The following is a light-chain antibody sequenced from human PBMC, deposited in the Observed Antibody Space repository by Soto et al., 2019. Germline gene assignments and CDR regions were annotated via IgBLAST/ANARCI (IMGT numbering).Light chain of an antibody. J-gene: IGLJ2*01. Sequence: QSVLTQPPSASGTPGQRVTISCSGSSSNIGKNYVYWYQQLPGTAPKLLIFDNTNRPSGVPDRFSASKSGTSASLAISGLQAGDEADYFCQSYDNSLSGSVVFGGGTQLTVL. CDR1: SSNIGKNY. CDR3: QSYDNSLSGSVV. V-gene: IGLV1-40*01. CDR2: DNT.